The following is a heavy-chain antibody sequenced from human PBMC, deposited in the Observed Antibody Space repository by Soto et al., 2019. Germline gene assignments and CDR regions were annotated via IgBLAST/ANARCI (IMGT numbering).Heavy chain of an antibody. CDR1: GFSLITSGVG. V-gene: IGHV2-5*02. Sequence: SGPTLVNPTQTLTLTCPFSGFSLITSGVGVGWIRQPPGKALEWLAFIYWDDDKRYSPSLRSRLTIAKDTSKNQVVLTMTEVDPVDTATYFCAHRRSGISQWNYGDFDYWGQGTQVTVSS. J-gene: IGHJ4*02. CDR3: AHRRSGISQWNYGDFDY. D-gene: IGHD1-7*01. CDR2: IYWDDDK.